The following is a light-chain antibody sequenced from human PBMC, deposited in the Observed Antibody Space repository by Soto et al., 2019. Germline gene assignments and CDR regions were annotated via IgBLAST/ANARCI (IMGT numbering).Light chain of an antibody. J-gene: IGKJ1*01. V-gene: IGKV2-24*01. CDR1: QSLVRRDGNSY. Sequence: DVVMTQTPLSSPVTRGQPASFSCRSSQSLVRRDGNSYLRWLQQRPGQPPRLLIYKISNRFSGVPDRFSGSESETDFPLTISGLEPEDFAVYYCQQYDTSPRTFGQGTKVDI. CDR2: KIS. CDR3: QQYDTSPRT.